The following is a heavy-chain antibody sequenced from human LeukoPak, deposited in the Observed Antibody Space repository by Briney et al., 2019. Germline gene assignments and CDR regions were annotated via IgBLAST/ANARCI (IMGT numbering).Heavy chain of an antibody. CDR3: ALSFAVADGVWNY. V-gene: IGHV3-23*01. D-gene: IGHD6-19*01. J-gene: IGHJ4*02. CDR1: GFTFSSYA. Sequence: GGSLRLSCAASGFTFSSYAISWVRQAPGKGVEFVSVISGSGGSTYYADSVKGRFTISRDNSKNTLYLQMNSLRAEDTAVYYCALSFAVADGVWNYWGQGTLVTVSS. CDR2: ISGSGGST.